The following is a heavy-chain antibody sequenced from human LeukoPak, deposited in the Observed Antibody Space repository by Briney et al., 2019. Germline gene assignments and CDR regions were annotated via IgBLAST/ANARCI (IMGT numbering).Heavy chain of an antibody. D-gene: IGHD3-22*01. Sequence: GGSLRLSCAASGFTFDDYTMHWVRQAPGKGLEWVSLISWDGGSTYYADSVKGRFTISRDSSKNSLYLQMNSLRTEDTALYYCAKDTADDRGGIFDYWGQGTLVTVSS. CDR3: AKDTADDRGGIFDY. CDR2: ISWDGGST. CDR1: GFTFDDYT. V-gene: IGHV3-43*01. J-gene: IGHJ4*02.